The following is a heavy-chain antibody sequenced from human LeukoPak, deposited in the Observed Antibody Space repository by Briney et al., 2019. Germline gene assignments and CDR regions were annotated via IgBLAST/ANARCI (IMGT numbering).Heavy chain of an antibody. J-gene: IGHJ4*02. V-gene: IGHV4-34*01. Sequence: SETLSLTCVVYGGSFSDYYWSWIRQPPGKGLEWIGESINHCGSTNYNPSLKSRVIISLDTSKNQFSLKLSSVTAADTAVYYCARTKGGIAAADAYFDYWGQGTLVTVSS. CDR1: GGSFSDYY. D-gene: IGHD6-13*01. CDR2: SINHCGST. CDR3: ARTKGGIAAADAYFDY.